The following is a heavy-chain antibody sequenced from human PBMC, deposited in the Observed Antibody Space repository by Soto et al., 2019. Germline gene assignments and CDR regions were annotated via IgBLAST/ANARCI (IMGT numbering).Heavy chain of an antibody. CDR1: AFSFGSYA. CDR3: SQGGQYDYRWGSFLDAFDV. Sequence: GRATRPPCAGSAFSFGSYALRRVRQATGKGLEWVSTISGSGETIYYVDSVKVRFTISRDNSRKTVYLQMNSLRAEDTASYFCSQGGQYDYRWGSFLDAFDVWGQGIMVTV. V-gene: IGHV3-23*01. CDR2: ISGSGETI. J-gene: IGHJ3*01. D-gene: IGHD3-16*01.